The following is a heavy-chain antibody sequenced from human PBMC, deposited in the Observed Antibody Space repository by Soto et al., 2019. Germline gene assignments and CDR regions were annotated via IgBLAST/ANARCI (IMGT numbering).Heavy chain of an antibody. V-gene: IGHV3-30*18. CDR3: AKDTDNNSSYYGMNV. D-gene: IGHD1-1*01. Sequence: QVQLVESGGGVVQPGRSLRLSCAASGFTFSNYGMHWVRQAAGKGLEGVALISHDGSNKYSADSVKGRFTISRDNSTNTLYLQMNSLRGEDAAVYYCAKDTDNNSSYYGMNVWGQGTTVTVSS. J-gene: IGHJ6*02. CDR1: GFTFSNYG. CDR2: ISHDGSNK.